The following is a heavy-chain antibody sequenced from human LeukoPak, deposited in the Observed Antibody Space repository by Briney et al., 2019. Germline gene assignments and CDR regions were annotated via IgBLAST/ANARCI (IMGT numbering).Heavy chain of an antibody. V-gene: IGHV4-59*01. J-gene: IGHJ3*02. Sequence: KPSETLSLTCTVSGGSISNYYWNWIWQPPGKGLEWIGYIHYSGSTSYNPSLKSRVIISVDTSKNQFSLKLSSVTAADTAVYYCARRRDGYNWYTLDIWGQGTMVTVSS. D-gene: IGHD5-24*01. CDR1: GGSISNYY. CDR3: ARRRDGYNWYTLDI. CDR2: IHYSGST.